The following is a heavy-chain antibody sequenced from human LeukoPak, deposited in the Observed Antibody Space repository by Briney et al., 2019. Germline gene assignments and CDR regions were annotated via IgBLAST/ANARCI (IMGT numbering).Heavy chain of an antibody. CDR1: GYTFTSYG. Sequence: ASVKVSCKASGYTFTSYGISWVRQAPGQGLEWMGWISAYNGNTNYAQKLQGRVTMTTDTSTSTAYMELRSLRSDDTAVYYCAIMMTTVAGESIDYWGQGTLVTVSS. D-gene: IGHD4-23*01. V-gene: IGHV1-18*01. CDR3: AIMMTTVAGESIDY. CDR2: ISAYNGNT. J-gene: IGHJ4*02.